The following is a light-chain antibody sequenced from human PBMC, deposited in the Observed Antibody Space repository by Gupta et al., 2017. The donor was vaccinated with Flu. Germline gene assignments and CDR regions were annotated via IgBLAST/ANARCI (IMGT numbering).Light chain of an antibody. J-gene: IGKJ4*01. CDR2: GAS. CDR1: QSVSSSY. Sequence: EIVLTQSPGTLSLSPGERATLSCRASQSVSSSYLAWYQQKPGQAPRLLIYGASSRATGIKDRFSGSGSGTDFTRTSSRMEADDFAVYDAQHASAFGRGTKVEIK. V-gene: IGKV3-20*01. CDR3: QHASA.